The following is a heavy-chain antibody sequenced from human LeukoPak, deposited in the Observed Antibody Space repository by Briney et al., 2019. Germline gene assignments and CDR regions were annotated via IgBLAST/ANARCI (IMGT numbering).Heavy chain of an antibody. CDR2: IYTSGST. CDR1: GGSISSYY. Sequence: SETLSLTCTVSGGSISSYYWSWIRQPAGKGLEWIGRIYTSGSTNYNPSLKSRVTISVDKSKNQFSLKLSSVTAADTAVYYCARDPFRAAAPYFDYWGQGTLATVSS. J-gene: IGHJ4*02. CDR3: ARDPFRAAAPYFDY. V-gene: IGHV4-4*07. D-gene: IGHD6-13*01.